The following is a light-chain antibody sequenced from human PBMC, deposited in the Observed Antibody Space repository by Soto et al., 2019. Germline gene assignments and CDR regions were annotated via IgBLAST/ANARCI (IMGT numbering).Light chain of an antibody. Sequence: QSALTQPASVSGSPGQSITISCTGTSSDVGGYNYVSWYQQHPGKAPKLMIYEVSNRPSGVSNRLSGSNSGNTASLTISGLQAEDEADYYCHSYTSSSTWVLGEGTKRTV. CDR1: SSDVGGYNY. V-gene: IGLV2-14*01. J-gene: IGLJ3*02. CDR3: HSYTSSSTWV. CDR2: EVS.